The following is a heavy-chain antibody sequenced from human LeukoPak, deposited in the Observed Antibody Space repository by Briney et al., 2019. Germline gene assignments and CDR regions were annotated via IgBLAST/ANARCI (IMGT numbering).Heavy chain of an antibody. Sequence: GGSLRLSCAAPRFTFTSYAMSWVRQAPGKGLEWVSAISGSGGIAYYGDSVKGRFTISRDNSRKTLYLQMSSLRADDTAIYYCAKTAYSGGWGAFDIWGQGTMVTVSS. CDR1: RFTFTSYA. V-gene: IGHV3-23*01. CDR3: AKTAYSGGWGAFDI. D-gene: IGHD6-19*01. CDR2: ISGSGGIA. J-gene: IGHJ3*02.